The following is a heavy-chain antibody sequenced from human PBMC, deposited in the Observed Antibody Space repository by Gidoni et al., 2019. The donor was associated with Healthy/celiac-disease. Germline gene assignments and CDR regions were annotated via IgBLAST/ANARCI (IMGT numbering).Heavy chain of an antibody. CDR3: ARQGLYSSGWHDY. V-gene: IGHV5-51*01. D-gene: IGHD6-19*01. Sequence: VQLVRSAAEVIKPGEPPKISGKGSGYSFTSYWSGWVRLMPGKGVEWMGIIYPGDSDTRYSPSFQGQVTISADKSSSTAYQQWSSLKASDTAMYCCARQGLYSSGWHDYWGQGTLVTVSS. J-gene: IGHJ4*02. CDR1: GYSFTSYW. CDR2: IYPGDSDT.